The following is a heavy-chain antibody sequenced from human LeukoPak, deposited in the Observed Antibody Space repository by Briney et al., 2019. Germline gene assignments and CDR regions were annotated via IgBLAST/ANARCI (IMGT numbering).Heavy chain of an antibody. CDR3: AHLQDYVWGSYRYLDETIFDY. J-gene: IGHJ4*02. V-gene: IGHV1-2*02. CDR2: INPNSGGT. D-gene: IGHD3-16*02. CDR1: GYTFTGYY. Sequence: ASVKVSCKASGYTFTGYYMHWVRQAPGQGLEWMGWINPNSGGTNYAQKFQGRVTMTRDTSISTAYMELSRLRSDDTAVYYCAHLQDYVWGSYRYLDETIFDYWGQGTLVTVSS.